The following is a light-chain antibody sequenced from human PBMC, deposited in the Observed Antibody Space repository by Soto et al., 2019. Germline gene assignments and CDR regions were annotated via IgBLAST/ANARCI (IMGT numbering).Light chain of an antibody. CDR1: QTISTW. Sequence: IHMTQSPSTRSASVGYRVTMTCRASQTISTWLAWYQQKPGRAPKILIYKAYSLESGVPSRFSGSGYGTEFTLTISSLQPDDFATYSCQQYNSYWTFGQGTKVDI. J-gene: IGKJ1*01. CDR3: QQYNSYWT. CDR2: KAY. V-gene: IGKV1-5*03.